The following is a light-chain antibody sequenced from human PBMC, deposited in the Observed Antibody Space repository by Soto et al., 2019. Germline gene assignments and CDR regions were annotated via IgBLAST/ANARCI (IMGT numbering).Light chain of an antibody. V-gene: IGLV3-1*01. J-gene: IGLJ2*01. CDR2: EDT. CDR3: QAWDSRTVL. CDR1: KLGNKY. Sequence: SYELTQPPSVSVSPGQTATITGPGDKLGNKYACWYQQKPGQSPVLVIYEDTKRPSGIPERFSGSTSGNTATLTISGTQALDEADYYCQAWDSRTVLFGGGTQVTVL.